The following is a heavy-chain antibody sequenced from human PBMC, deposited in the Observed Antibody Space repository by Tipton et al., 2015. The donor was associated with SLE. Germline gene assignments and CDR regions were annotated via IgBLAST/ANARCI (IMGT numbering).Heavy chain of an antibody. CDR3: ARLYYDILTGSSRDWYFDY. CDR1: GGSISSYY. CDR2: IYYSGST. Sequence: LRLSCTVSGGSISSYYWSWIRQPPGKGLEWIGYIYYSGSTKSNPSLKSRVTISVDTSKNQFSLKLCSVTAADTAVYYCARLYYDILTGSSRDWYFDYWGQGTLVTVSS. J-gene: IGHJ4*02. D-gene: IGHD3-9*01. V-gene: IGHV4-59*01.